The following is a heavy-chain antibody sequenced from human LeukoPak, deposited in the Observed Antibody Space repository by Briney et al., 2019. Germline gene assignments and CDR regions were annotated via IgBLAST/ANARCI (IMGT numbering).Heavy chain of an antibody. J-gene: IGHJ5*02. V-gene: IGHV4-30-2*01. CDR1: GGSISSGGYY. CDR3: ASDLGYCSSTSCRYFDP. CDR2: ISHSGST. Sequence: SETLSLTCAVSGGSISSGGYYWSWIRQPPGKGLEWIGYISHSGSTYYNPSLRSRVTIPVDRSKNQFSLKLSSVTAADTAVYYCASDLGYCSSTSCRYFDPWGQGTLVTVSS. D-gene: IGHD2-2*01.